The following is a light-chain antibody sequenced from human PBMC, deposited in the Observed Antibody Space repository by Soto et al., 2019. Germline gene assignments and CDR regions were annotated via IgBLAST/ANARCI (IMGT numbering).Light chain of an antibody. CDR3: QEYNSYAGT. CDR2: DAS. V-gene: IGKV1-5*01. Sequence: DIQMTQSPLTLSASVGDRVTITCRASQSISSWLAWYQQKPGKAPKLLIYDASSLESGVPSRFSGSGSGTEFALTINSRQPDDFATYYFQEYNSYAGTVGQGTKVEIK. CDR1: QSISSW. J-gene: IGKJ1*01.